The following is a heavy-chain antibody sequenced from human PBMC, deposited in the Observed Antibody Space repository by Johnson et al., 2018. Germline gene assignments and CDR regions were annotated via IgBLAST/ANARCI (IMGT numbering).Heavy chain of an antibody. Sequence: VQLQESGGGLVQPGGSLRLSCAASGFTFSSYAMGWVRRAPGKGLEWVSSISGNAGVTYYADSMKGRFTISRDNSKNPLYLQMNSLRAEDTALYYCARRHYEKTENTRSFDYWGQGTLVTISS. CDR3: ARRHYEKTENTRSFDY. D-gene: IGHD3-22*01. CDR1: GFTFSSYA. CDR2: ISGNAGVT. V-gene: IGHV3-23*01. J-gene: IGHJ4*02.